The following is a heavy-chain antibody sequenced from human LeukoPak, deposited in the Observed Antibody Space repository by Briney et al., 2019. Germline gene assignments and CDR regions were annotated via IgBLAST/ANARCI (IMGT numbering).Heavy chain of an antibody. CDR3: ARDSTPAAAGDNWFDP. J-gene: IGHJ5*02. V-gene: IGHV1-18*01. CDR1: GYTFTSYG. D-gene: IGHD6-13*01. CDR2: ISAYNGNT. Sequence: AASVKVSCKASGYTFTSYGISWVRQAPGQGLEWMGWISAYNGNTNYAQKLQGRVTMTTDTSTSTAYMELRSLRSDDTAVYYCARDSTPAAAGDNWFDPWGQGTLVTVSS.